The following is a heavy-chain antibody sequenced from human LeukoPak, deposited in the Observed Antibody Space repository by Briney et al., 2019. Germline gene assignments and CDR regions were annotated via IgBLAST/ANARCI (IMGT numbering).Heavy chain of an antibody. CDR3: ANGPPTRGSCSSTSCYIPDY. J-gene: IGHJ4*02. V-gene: IGHV3-23*01. CDR2: ISGSGGST. Sequence: QPGGSLRLSCAASGFTFSSYAMSWVRQAPGKGLEWVSAISGSGGSTYYADSVKGRFTISRDNSKNTLYLQMNSLRAEDTAVYYCANGPPTRGSCSSTSCYIPDYWGQGTLVTVSS. D-gene: IGHD2-2*02. CDR1: GFTFSSYA.